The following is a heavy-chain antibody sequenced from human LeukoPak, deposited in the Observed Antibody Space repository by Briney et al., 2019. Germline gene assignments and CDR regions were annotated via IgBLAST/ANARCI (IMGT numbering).Heavy chain of an antibody. J-gene: IGHJ5*02. Sequence: GGSLRLSCAASGFTFSNYWIHWVRQAPGKGLVWVSRINSDGINTSYADSVKGRFTISTDNAKNTLSLQMNSLRAEDTAVYYCARDLGQYYDTSDNWFDPGGQGTLVTVSS. CDR2: INSDGINT. CDR3: ARDLGQYYDTSDNWFDP. CDR1: GFTFSNYW. D-gene: IGHD3-22*01. V-gene: IGHV3-74*01.